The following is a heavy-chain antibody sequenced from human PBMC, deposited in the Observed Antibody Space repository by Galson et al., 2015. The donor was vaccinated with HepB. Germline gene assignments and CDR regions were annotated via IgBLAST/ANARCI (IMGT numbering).Heavy chain of an antibody. CDR2: ISYDGSNK. CDR1: GFTFSSYG. Sequence: SLRLSCADSGFTFSSYGMHWVRQAPGKGLEWVAVISYDGSNKYYADSVKGRFTISRDNSKNTLYLQMNGLRAEDTAVYHCAKESYDFWGGYNTPGFDPWGQGTLVTVSS. J-gene: IGHJ5*02. CDR3: AKESYDFWGGYNTPGFDP. V-gene: IGHV3-30*18. D-gene: IGHD3-3*01.